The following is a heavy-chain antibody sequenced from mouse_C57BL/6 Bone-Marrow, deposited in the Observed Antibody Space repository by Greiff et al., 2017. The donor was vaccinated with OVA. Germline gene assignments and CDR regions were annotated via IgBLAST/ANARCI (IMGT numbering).Heavy chain of an antibody. Sequence: VQRVESGAELAKPGASVKLSCKASGYTFTSYWMHWVKQRPGQGLEWIGYINPSSGYTKYNQKFKDKATLTADKSSSTAYMQLSSLTYEDSAVYTWADNNASFDSWAKGPTLTVS. CDR1: GYTFTSYW. V-gene: IGHV1-7*01. J-gene: IGHJ2*01. CDR2: INPSSGYT. CDR3: ADNNASFDS. D-gene: IGHD1-3*01.